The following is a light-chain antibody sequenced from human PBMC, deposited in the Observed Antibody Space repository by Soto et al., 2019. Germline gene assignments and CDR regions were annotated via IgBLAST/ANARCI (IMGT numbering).Light chain of an antibody. V-gene: IGKV4-1*01. CDR1: QSVLYSSNNKNY. CDR3: QQYYSTPQT. J-gene: IGKJ1*01. CDR2: WAS. Sequence: HTKNYLAVSLGERATLNCKSSQSVLYSSNNKNYLAWYQQKPGQPPKLLIYWASTRESGVPDRFSGSGSGTDFTLTISSLQAEDVAVYYCQQYYSTPQTFGQGTNVAIK.